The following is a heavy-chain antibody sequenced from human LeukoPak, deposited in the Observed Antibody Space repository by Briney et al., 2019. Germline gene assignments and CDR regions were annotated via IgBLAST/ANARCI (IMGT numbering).Heavy chain of an antibody. Sequence: SVKVSCKASGGTFSSYAISWVRQAPGQGLEWMGGIIPIFGTANYAQKFQGRVTITADESTSTAYMELSSLRSEDTAVYYCAGYYYDSSGYYDTDYWGQGTLVTVSP. V-gene: IGHV1-69*13. CDR1: GGTFSSYA. CDR2: IIPIFGTA. CDR3: AGYYYDSSGYYDTDY. D-gene: IGHD3-22*01. J-gene: IGHJ4*02.